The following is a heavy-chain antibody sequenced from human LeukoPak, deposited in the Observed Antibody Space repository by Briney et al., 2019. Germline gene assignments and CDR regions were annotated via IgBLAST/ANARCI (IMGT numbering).Heavy chain of an antibody. CDR3: AKSGSTNPSYYGSGTDPPDY. J-gene: IGHJ4*02. Sequence: GRSLRLSCAASGFTFDDYAMHSVRQAPGKGLEWGSGISWNSGSIGYADSVKGRFTISRDNAKNSLYLQMNSLRAEDTALYYCAKSGSTNPSYYGSGTDPPDYWGQGTLVTVSS. V-gene: IGHV3-9*01. D-gene: IGHD3-10*01. CDR1: GFTFDDYA. CDR2: ISWNSGSI.